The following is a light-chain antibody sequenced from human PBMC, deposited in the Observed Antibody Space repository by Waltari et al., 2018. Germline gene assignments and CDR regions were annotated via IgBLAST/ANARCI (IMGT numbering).Light chain of an antibody. Sequence: EIVLTQSPATLSLSPGERATLSCRASQSVNNYLAWYQQKPGQAPRLLVYDASNRATGIPARFSGSGSVTDFTLTISSLEPEDFAVYYCQQRNAWPLTFGGGTRVGIK. V-gene: IGKV3-11*01. CDR2: DAS. CDR3: QQRNAWPLT. J-gene: IGKJ4*01. CDR1: QSVNNY.